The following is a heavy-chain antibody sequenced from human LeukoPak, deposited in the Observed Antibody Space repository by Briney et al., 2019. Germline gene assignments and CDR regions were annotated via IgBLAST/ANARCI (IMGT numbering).Heavy chain of an antibody. D-gene: IGHD3-16*02. CDR3: ASQSQYVWGSYRYPTPFDY. J-gene: IGHJ4*02. CDR2: INHSGST. CDR1: GGSFSGYY. Sequence: SETLSLTCAVYGGSFSGYYRSWIRQPPGKGLEWIGEINHSGSTNYNPSLKSRVTISVDTSKNQFSLKLSSVTAADTALYYCASQSQYVWGSYRYPTPFDYWGQGTLVTVSS. V-gene: IGHV4-34*01.